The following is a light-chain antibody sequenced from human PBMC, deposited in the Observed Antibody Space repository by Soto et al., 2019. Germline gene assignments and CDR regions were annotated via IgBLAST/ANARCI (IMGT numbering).Light chain of an antibody. CDR1: QSVRSN. V-gene: IGKV3-15*01. Sequence: EIVMTQSPATLSVSPGERATLSCRASQSVRSNLAWYQQKRGQAPRLLIYGASNRSTRIPARFSGSGSGTQFTLSIRSLQSEDLATYSCTRYNYWRLTFSRGINVEI. J-gene: IGKJ4*02. CDR3: TRYNYWRLT. CDR2: GAS.